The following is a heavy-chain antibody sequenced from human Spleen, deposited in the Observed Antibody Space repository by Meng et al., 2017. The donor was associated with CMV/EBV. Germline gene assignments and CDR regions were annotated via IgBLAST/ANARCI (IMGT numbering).Heavy chain of an antibody. CDR1: YG. V-gene: IGHV1-18*01. D-gene: IGHD2-2*01. J-gene: IGHJ5*02. Sequence: YGISWVRQAPGQRLEWMGWISAYNGNTNYAQKLQGGVTMTTDTSTSTAYMELRSLRSDDTAVYYCARSRVGYCSSTSCSKNNWFDPWGQGTLVTVSS. CDR2: ISAYNGNT. CDR3: ARSRVGYCSSTSCSKNNWFDP.